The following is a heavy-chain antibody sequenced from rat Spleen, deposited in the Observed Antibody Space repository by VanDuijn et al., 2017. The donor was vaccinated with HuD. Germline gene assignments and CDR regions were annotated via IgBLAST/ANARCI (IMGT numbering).Heavy chain of an antibody. CDR2: ISYEGNST. CDR1: GFTFSDYY. CDR3: AREAGIPFHYFDY. Sequence: EVQLVESGGGFVQPGRSMKVSCAASGFTFSDYYMAWVRQAPKKGLEWVASISYEGNSTYYGDSVKGRFTISRDNAKSTLYLQMDSLRSEDTATYYCAREAGIPFHYFDYWGQGVMVTVSS. V-gene: IGHV5-22*01. D-gene: IGHD1-4*01. J-gene: IGHJ2*01.